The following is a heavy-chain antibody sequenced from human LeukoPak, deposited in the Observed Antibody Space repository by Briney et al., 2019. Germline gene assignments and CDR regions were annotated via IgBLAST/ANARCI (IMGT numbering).Heavy chain of an antibody. J-gene: IGHJ5*02. V-gene: IGHV3-48*03. CDR2: ISSSGSPI. Sequence: GGSLRLSCAASGFTFSSYEMNWVRQAPGKGLEWVSYISSSGSPIYYADSVKGRFTISRDNAKNSLYLQMNSLRAEDTAVYYCARNYYDTSADFTFDPWGQGTLVTVSS. CDR1: GFTFSSYE. CDR3: ARNYYDTSADFTFDP. D-gene: IGHD3-22*01.